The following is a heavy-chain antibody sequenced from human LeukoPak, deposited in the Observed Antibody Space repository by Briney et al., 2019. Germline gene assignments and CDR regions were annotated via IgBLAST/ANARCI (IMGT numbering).Heavy chain of an antibody. CDR3: ASSYDFWSGYYFDY. CDR1: GYSISSGYY. Sequence: PSETLSLTXAVSGYSISSGYYWGWIRQPPGKGLEWIGSIYHSGSTYYNPSLKSRVTISVDTSKNQFSLKLSSVTAADTAVYYCASSYDFWSGYYFDYWGQGTPVTVSS. V-gene: IGHV4-38-2*01. CDR2: IYHSGST. D-gene: IGHD3-3*01. J-gene: IGHJ4*02.